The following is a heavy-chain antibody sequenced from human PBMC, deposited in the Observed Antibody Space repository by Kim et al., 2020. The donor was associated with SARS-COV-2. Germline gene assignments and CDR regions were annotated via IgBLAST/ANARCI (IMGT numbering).Heavy chain of an antibody. V-gene: IGHV5-51*01. CDR1: GYSFTSYW. J-gene: IGHJ4*02. CDR3: ARIAVAGYYFDY. D-gene: IGHD6-19*01. Sequence: GESLKISCKGSGYSFTSYWIGLVRQMPGKVLDWIVIIYPVYSDTRYSPSFQGQVTISADKSISTAYLQWSSLKASDTAMYYCARIAVAGYYFDYWGQGTLVTVSS. CDR2: IYPVYSDT.